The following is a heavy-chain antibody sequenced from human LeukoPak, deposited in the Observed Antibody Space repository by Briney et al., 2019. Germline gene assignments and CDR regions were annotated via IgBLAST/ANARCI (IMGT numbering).Heavy chain of an antibody. CDR1: GGSISSGSYY. CDR3: ARTDSSGYYGDY. J-gene: IGHJ4*02. D-gene: IGHD3-22*01. CDR2: IYYSGST. V-gene: IGHV4-31*03. Sequence: PSETLSLTCTVSGGSISSGSYYWSWIRQHPGRGLEWIGYIYYSGSTYYNPSLKSRVTISVDTSKNQFSLRLTSVTAADTAVYYCARTDSSGYYGDYWGQGTLVTVSP.